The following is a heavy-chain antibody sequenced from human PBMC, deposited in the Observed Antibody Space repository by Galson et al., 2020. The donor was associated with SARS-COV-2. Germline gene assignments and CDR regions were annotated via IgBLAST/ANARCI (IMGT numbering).Heavy chain of an antibody. V-gene: IGHV3-7*01. CDR2: IKEDGSEK. CDR1: PFILSSYW. CDR3: VAGIRLAY. D-gene: IGHD6-6*01. J-gene: IGHJ4*02. Sequence: GGSLRLSCAAPPFILSSYWMSWVRQAPGKGLEWVANIKEDGSEKYYVDSVKGRFTISRDNAKRLMYLQMNSLRGDDTAVYYCVAGIRLAYWGQGALVTVSS.